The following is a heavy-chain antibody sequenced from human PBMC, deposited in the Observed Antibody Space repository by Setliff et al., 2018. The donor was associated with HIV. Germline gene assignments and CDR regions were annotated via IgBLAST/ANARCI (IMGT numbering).Heavy chain of an antibody. CDR1: GGSFSGYY. Sequence: SETLSLTCAVYGGSFSGYYWSCIRQPPGKGLEWIGEINHSGSTNYNPSLKSRVTISVDSSKNQFSLKLTSLTAADTAVYYCARDPKHSSSGDLEYWGQGTLVTVSS. V-gene: IGHV4-34*01. J-gene: IGHJ4*02. CDR2: INHSGST. CDR3: ARDPKHSSSGDLEY. D-gene: IGHD3-22*01.